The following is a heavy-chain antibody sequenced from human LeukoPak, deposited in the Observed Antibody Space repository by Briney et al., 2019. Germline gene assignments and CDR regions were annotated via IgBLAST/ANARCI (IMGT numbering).Heavy chain of an antibody. Sequence: GGSLRLSCPADGFTFSSYAMGWVSPAAGRGLEWVSAISGSGGRTYYADSVKGRFTISRDSSKNTLYLQMNSLRAEDTAVYYCAKGLRGDYWGQGTLVTVSS. CDR1: GFTFSSYA. CDR2: ISGSGGRT. D-gene: IGHD3-16*01. J-gene: IGHJ4*02. CDR3: AKGLRGDY. V-gene: IGHV3-23*01.